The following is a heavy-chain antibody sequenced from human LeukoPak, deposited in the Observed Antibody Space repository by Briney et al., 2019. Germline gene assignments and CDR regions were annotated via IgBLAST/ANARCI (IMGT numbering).Heavy chain of an antibody. D-gene: IGHD3-10*01. CDR1: GGSISSYY. J-gene: IGHJ5*02. CDR3: ARGLGGWFDP. V-gene: IGHV4-59*12. CDR2: IYYSGST. Sequence: PSETLSLTCTVSGGSISSYYWSWIRQPPGKGLEWIGYIYYSGSTNYNPSLKSRVTISVDTSKNQFSLKLSSVTAADTVVYYCARGLGGWFDPWGQGTLVTVSS.